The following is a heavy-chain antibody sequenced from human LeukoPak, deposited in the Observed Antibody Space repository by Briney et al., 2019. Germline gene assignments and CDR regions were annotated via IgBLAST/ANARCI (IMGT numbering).Heavy chain of an antibody. J-gene: IGHJ4*02. CDR2: IKQDGSEK. D-gene: IGHD6-13*01. CDR1: GFTFSNAW. Sequence: GGSLRLSCAASGFTFSNAWMSWVRQAPGKGLEWVANIKQDGSEKYYVDSVKGRFTISRDNAKNSLYLQMNSLRVEDTAVYYCAREEGRSSSWYLDYWGQGTLVTVSS. CDR3: AREEGRSSSWYLDY. V-gene: IGHV3-7*01.